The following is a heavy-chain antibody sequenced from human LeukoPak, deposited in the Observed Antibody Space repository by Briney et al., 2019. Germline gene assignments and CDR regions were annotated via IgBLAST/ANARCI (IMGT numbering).Heavy chain of an antibody. Sequence: PSETLSLTCAVYGGSFSGYYWSWIRQPPGKGLGWIGEINHSGSTNYNPSLKSRVTISVDTSKNHFSLKLSSVTAADTAVYYCARRLCFSSTSCYQSDYWGQGTLVTVSS. D-gene: IGHD2-2*01. CDR1: GGSFSGYY. J-gene: IGHJ4*02. CDR3: ARRLCFSSTSCYQSDY. V-gene: IGHV4-34*01. CDR2: INHSGST.